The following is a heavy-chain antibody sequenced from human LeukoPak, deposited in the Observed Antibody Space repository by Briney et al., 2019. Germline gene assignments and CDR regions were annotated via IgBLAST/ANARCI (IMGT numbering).Heavy chain of an antibody. Sequence: PGGSLRLSCAASGFTFSSYGMHWVRQAPGKGLEWVAVISYDGSNKYYADSVKGRFTISRDNSKNTLYLQMNSLRAEDTAVYYCAKVGGDYYDSSGYTYYYYMDVWGKGTTVTVSS. J-gene: IGHJ6*03. CDR2: ISYDGSNK. CDR3: AKVGGDYYDSSGYTYYYYMDV. D-gene: IGHD3-22*01. V-gene: IGHV3-30*18. CDR1: GFTFSSYG.